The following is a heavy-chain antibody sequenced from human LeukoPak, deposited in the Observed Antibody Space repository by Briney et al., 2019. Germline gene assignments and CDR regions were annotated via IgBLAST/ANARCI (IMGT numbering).Heavy chain of an antibody. J-gene: IGHJ4*02. CDR3: ARDRGGGTYYIT. D-gene: IGHD1-26*01. Sequence: PGGSLRLSCAASGFTFSDYYMSWIRQAPGKGLEWVSYISSSGSTIYYADSVKGRFTIPRDNAKNSLSLQMDSLRAEDTAVYYCARDRGGGTYYITWGQGTLVTVSS. CDR1: GFTFSDYY. V-gene: IGHV3-11*01. CDR2: ISSSGSTI.